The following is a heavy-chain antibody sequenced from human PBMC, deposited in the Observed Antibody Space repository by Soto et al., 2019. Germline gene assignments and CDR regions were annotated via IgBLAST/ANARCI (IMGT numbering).Heavy chain of an antibody. CDR3: ARGTRGWISPSGIDY. V-gene: IGHV4-34*01. D-gene: IGHD5-12*01. CDR2: INHSGST. CDR1: GGSFSGYY. J-gene: IGHJ4*02. Sequence: QVQLQQWGAGLLKPSETLSVTCAVYGGSFSGYYWSWIRQPPGKGLEWIGEINHSGSTNYNPSLKSRVTISVDTSKNQFSLKLSSVTAADTAVYYCARGTRGWISPSGIDYWGQGTLVTVSP.